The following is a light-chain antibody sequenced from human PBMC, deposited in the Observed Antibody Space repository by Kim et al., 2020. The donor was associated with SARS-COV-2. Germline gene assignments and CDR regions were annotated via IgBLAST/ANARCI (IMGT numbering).Light chain of an antibody. CDR3: TSYTSSSTLPYV. CDR2: DVS. Sequence: IAISGAGTSSDVGGYNCVSWYQQHPSKAPKLIIYDVSIRPSVVSNRFSCSKSGNTASLTISGLQAEDEADYYCTSYTSSSTLPYVFGTGTKVTVL. CDR1: SSDVGGYNC. J-gene: IGLJ1*01. V-gene: IGLV2-14*03.